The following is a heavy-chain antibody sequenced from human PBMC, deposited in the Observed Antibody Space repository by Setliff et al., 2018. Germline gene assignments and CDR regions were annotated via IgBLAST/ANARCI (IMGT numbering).Heavy chain of an antibody. CDR1: GFTFSSYW. V-gene: IGHV3-74*01. CDR2: LTSDGGIT. J-gene: IGHJ3*02. Sequence: GGSLRLSCAASGFTFSSYWMHWVRQVPGKGLVWVSRLTSDGGITSYADPVKGRFTISRDNAKNTLYLQMNSLTAEDTAVYYCARGSTVVTPRHTFDIWGQGTMVTVSS. CDR3: ARGSTVVTPRHTFDI. D-gene: IGHD4-17*01.